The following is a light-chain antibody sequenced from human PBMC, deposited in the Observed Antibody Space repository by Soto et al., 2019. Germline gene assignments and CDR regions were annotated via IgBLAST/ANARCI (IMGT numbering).Light chain of an antibody. CDR1: QSISSY. V-gene: IGKV1-39*01. J-gene: IGKJ5*01. Sequence: IQMTQSPSSLSASVVDRVTITCRASQSISSYLNWYQQKPGKAPKLLIYAASSLQSGVPSRFSGSGSGTEFTLTISGLLPEDFAAYHCQQLYTLPFTFGQGTRLEIK. CDR2: AAS. CDR3: QQLYTLPFT.